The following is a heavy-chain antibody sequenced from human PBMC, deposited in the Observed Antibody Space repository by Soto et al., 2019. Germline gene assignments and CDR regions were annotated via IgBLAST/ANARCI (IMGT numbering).Heavy chain of an antibody. Sequence: PGGSLRLSCAASGFTFDDYAMHWVRQAPGKGLEWVSGISWNSGSIGYADSVKGRFTISRDNAKNSLYLQMNSLRAEDTALYYCAKDLGRGYSYGPLDYWGQGTLVTVPQ. CDR3: AKDLGRGYSYGPLDY. J-gene: IGHJ4*02. CDR2: ISWNSGSI. V-gene: IGHV3-9*01. D-gene: IGHD5-18*01. CDR1: GFTFDDYA.